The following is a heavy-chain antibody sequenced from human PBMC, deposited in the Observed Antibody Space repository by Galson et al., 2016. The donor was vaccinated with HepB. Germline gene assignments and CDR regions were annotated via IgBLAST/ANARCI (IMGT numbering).Heavy chain of an antibody. J-gene: IGHJ6*02. CDR3: AHTHKNGLGNYYRDYGLDV. CDR2: ISSSSSTV. CDR1: GFTFSSYS. D-gene: IGHD3-10*01. Sequence: SLRLSCAASGFTFSSYSMNWVRQAPGRGLEWISYISSSSSTVYYAHSVKGRFTISRDNAKNSLYLQMNSLRVEDTAVYYCAHTHKNGLGNYYRDYGLDVWGQGTTVTVPS. V-gene: IGHV3-48*04.